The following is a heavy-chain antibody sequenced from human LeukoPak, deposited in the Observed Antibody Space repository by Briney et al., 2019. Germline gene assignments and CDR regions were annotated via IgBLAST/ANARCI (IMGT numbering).Heavy chain of an antibody. V-gene: IGHV4-59*01. CDR3: ARLSFSGSSYYYYMDV. D-gene: IGHD2/OR15-2a*01. Sequence: SETLSLTCTVSGGSISSYYWTWIRQPPGKGLEWIGYVSYSGSTNYNPSLKSRVTLSVDTSKNQFSLKMRYVTAADTAVYYCARLSFSGSSYYYYMDVRGRGATVTVSS. CDR2: VSYSGST. CDR1: GGSISSYY. J-gene: IGHJ6*03.